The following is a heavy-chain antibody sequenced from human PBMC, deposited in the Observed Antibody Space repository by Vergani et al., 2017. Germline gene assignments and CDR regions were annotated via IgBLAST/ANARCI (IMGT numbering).Heavy chain of an antibody. D-gene: IGHD1-14*01. CDR3: ARDRGTGRDWYFDL. CDR2: IHHSGAT. V-gene: IGHV4-59*12. CDR1: GGSITNNF. Sequence: QVQLQESGPGLVKPSETLSLTCTVSGGSITNNFWRWIRRPPGKGLEWIGYIHHSGATNSKSSLRSRVSISVDTSKNQFSLKLSSVTAADTAVYYCARDRGTGRDWYFDLWGRGTLVTVSS. J-gene: IGHJ2*01.